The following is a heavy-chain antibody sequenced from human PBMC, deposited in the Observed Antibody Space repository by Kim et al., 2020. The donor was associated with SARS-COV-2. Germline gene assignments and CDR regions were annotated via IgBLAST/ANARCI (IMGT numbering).Heavy chain of an antibody. Sequence: GGSLRLSCTVSGFSFGDACVSWFRQAPGKGLEWLGHIRNSFDGGTAEYAAPVKDRFTISGDDSKNMSFLQLNSLKTEDTAVYYCTTEPLCYCSGAAF. CDR2: IRNSFDGGTA. V-gene: IGHV3-15*01. J-gene: IGHJ3*01. CDR1: GFSFGDAC. CDR3: TTEPLCYCSGAAF. D-gene: IGHD2-15*01.